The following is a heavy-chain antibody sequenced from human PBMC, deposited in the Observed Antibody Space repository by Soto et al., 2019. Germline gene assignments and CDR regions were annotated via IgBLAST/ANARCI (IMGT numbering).Heavy chain of an antibody. D-gene: IGHD2-2*02. CDR1: GGSFSGYY. V-gene: IGHV4-34*01. Sequence: SETLSLTCAVYGGSFSGYYWSWIRQPPGKGLEWIGEINHSGSTNYNPSLKSRVTISVDTSKNQFSLKLSFVTAADTAVYYCARETPNIVVVPAAIRDYYYYGMDVWGQGTTVTVSS. CDR2: INHSGST. CDR3: ARETPNIVVVPAAIRDYYYYGMDV. J-gene: IGHJ6*02.